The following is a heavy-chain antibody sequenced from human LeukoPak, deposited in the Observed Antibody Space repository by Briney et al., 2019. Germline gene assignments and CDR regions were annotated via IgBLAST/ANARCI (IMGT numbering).Heavy chain of an antibody. CDR1: GFTFSSYN. Sequence: GGSLRLSCAASGFTFSSYNMNWVRLAPGKGLEWIAYIGSSTTDIFYADSVKGRFTISRDNAENSLYLQMNSLRAEDTAVYYCARDSVAGNGYWGQGTLVTVSS. D-gene: IGHD6-19*01. J-gene: IGHJ4*02. CDR2: IGSSTTDI. V-gene: IGHV3-48*01. CDR3: ARDSVAGNGY.